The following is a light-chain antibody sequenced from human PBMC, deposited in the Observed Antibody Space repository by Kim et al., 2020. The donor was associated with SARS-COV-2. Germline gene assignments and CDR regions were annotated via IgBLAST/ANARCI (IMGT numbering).Light chain of an antibody. CDR3: QQYYSTPYT. CDR2: WAS. J-gene: IGKJ2*01. CDR1: QSGLYSSNNQNY. V-gene: IGKV4-1*01. Sequence: RATINCKASQSGLYSSNNQNYLAWYQQKPGQPPKLLIYWASTREYGVPDRFSVSGSGTDFTLTISSLQAEDVAVYYCQQYYSTPYTFGQGTKLEI.